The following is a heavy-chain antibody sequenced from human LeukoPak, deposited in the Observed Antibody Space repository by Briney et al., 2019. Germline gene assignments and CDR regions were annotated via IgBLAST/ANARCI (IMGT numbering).Heavy chain of an antibody. CDR3: ARDKSSGWYVVSY. J-gene: IGHJ4*02. CDR1: GFTFSSYA. Sequence: GGSLRLSCAASGFTFSSYAMHWVRQAPGKGLEWVAVISYDGSNKYYADSVKGRFTISRDNSKNTLYLQMNSLRAEDTAVYYCARDKSSGWYVVSYWGQGTQVTVSS. D-gene: IGHD6-19*01. V-gene: IGHV3-30-3*01. CDR2: ISYDGSNK.